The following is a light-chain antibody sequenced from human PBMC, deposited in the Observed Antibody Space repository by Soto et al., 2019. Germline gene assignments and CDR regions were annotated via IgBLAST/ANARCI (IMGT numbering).Light chain of an antibody. CDR1: SSDVGGYNY. J-gene: IGLJ2*01. Sequence: QSALTQPASVSGSPGQSITISCTGTSSDVGGYNYVSWYQQHPGKAPKLMIYEVSKRPSGVSNRFSGSKSGNTASLTISGLQAEDEADYYCCSYAGSSPVVFGGGTKVTVL. V-gene: IGLV2-23*02. CDR2: EVS. CDR3: CSYAGSSPVV.